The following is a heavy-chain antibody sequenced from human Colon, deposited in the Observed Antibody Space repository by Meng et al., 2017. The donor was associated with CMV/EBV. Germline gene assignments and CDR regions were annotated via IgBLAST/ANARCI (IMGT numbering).Heavy chain of an antibody. J-gene: IGHJ5*02. V-gene: IGHV4-34*01. CDR3: ARVRSRVLEWLKFGRSLQNDKPQYWFDH. CDR2: INHSGST. Sequence: SETLSLTCAVYGGSFSGYYWSWIRQPPGKGLEWVGEINHSGSTNYNPYLKSRVTISVDTSKNQFSLKLSSVTAADTAVYYCARVRSRVLEWLKFGRSLQNDKPQYWFDHWGQGTLVTVSS. CDR1: GGSFSGYY. D-gene: IGHD3-3*01.